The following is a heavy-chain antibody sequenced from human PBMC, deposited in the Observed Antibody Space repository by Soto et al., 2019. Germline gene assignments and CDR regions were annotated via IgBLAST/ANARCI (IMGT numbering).Heavy chain of an antibody. D-gene: IGHD6-13*01. Sequence: TPMKVPCKATVGTFSSDAISWVRQAPGQGLEWMGGIIPIFGTANYAQKFQGRVTITADESTSTAYMELSSLRSEDTAVYYCARVAAGTSDYWGQGTLVTVSS. CDR2: IIPIFGTA. CDR1: VGTFSSDA. V-gene: IGHV1-69*13. J-gene: IGHJ4*02. CDR3: ARVAAGTSDY.